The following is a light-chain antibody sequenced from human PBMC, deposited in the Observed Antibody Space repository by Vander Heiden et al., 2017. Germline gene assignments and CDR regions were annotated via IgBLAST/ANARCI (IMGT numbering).Light chain of an antibody. CDR3: NSYTNTNTRV. Sequence: QSALTQPASVSGSPGQSITISCPGTNSDVGGYNYDSWYQQHPGEAPRLIIYQVSYRPSGVSNRFSGSKSGNTASLTISGLQDEDEADYYCNSYTNTNTRVFGTGTKVTVL. V-gene: IGLV2-14*01. CDR2: QVS. J-gene: IGLJ1*01. CDR1: NSDVGGYNY.